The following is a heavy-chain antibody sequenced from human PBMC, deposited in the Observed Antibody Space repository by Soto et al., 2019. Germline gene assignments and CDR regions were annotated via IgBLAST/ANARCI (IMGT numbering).Heavy chain of an antibody. V-gene: IGHV1-18*01. D-gene: IGHD3-16*01. Sequence: QVHLVQSGAEVKMPGASVKVSCKASGFTFTSYAITWVRQAPGQGLEWMGWISAYNGATNYAQNFQGRVTMTTDSSTSTANMELGSLTSDDTAVYFCARDFTGWPPDGVDSWGQGTLIIVSA. J-gene: IGHJ4*02. CDR1: GFTFTSYA. CDR3: ARDFTGWPPDGVDS. CDR2: ISAYNGAT.